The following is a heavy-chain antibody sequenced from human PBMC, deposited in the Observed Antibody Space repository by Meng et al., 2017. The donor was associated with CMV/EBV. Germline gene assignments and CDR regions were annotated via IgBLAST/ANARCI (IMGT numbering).Heavy chain of an antibody. CDR2: ISSSGSTI. CDR3: ARDAVLRFLEWPHGEYYFDY. D-gene: IGHD3-3*01. V-gene: IGHV3-48*03. CDR1: GFTFSSYE. Sequence: GGSLRLSCAASGFTFSSYEMNWVRRAPGKGLEWVSYISSSGSTIYYADSVKGRFTISRDNAKNSLYLQMNSLRAEDTAVYYCARDAVLRFLEWPHGEYYFDYWGQGTLVTVSS. J-gene: IGHJ4*02.